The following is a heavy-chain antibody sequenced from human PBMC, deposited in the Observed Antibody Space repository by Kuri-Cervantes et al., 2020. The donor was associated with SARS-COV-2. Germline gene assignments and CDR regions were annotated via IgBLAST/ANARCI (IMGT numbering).Heavy chain of an antibody. V-gene: IGHV3-30-3*01. Sequence: GGSLRLSCAASGFAFSSYAMHWVRQAPGKGLEWVAVISYDGSNKYYADSVKGRFTISRDNSKNTLYLQMNSLRAEDTAVYYCARELPGDYWFDPWGQGTPVTVSS. D-gene: IGHD7-27*01. J-gene: IGHJ5*02. CDR2: ISYDGSNK. CDR1: GFAFSSYA. CDR3: ARELPGDYWFDP.